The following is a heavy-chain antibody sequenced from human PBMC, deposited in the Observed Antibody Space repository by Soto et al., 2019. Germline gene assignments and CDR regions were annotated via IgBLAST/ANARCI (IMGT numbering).Heavy chain of an antibody. CDR2: IYPRDSDT. Sequence: GESLKISCKASGYTFNTYWIDWVRQVPGKGLEWMGIIYPRDSDTTYSPSFQGQVTISVDKSISTAYLQWSSLRASDTAMHYCGRAQPRGPRYLGVDVGGKGT. CDR3: GRAQPRGPRYLGVDV. D-gene: IGHD3-10*01. V-gene: IGHV5-51*01. J-gene: IGHJ6*03. CDR1: GYTFNTYW.